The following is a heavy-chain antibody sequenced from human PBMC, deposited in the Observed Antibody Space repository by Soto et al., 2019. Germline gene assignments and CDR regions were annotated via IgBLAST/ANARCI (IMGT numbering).Heavy chain of an antibody. CDR3: ESVGEGSVGYCRGGSWYYPSVP. D-gene: IGHD2-15*01. Sequence: EVQLVESGGGLVKPGGSLRLSCAASGFTFSSYSMNWVRQAPGKGLEWVSSISSSSSYIYYADSVKGRFTISRDNARHSLFLQMHRLRAEDTAVYYCESVGEGSVGYCRGGSWYYPSVPWVQGTLVTVSS. J-gene: IGHJ5*02. V-gene: IGHV3-21*01. CDR1: GFTFSSYS. CDR2: ISSSSSYI.